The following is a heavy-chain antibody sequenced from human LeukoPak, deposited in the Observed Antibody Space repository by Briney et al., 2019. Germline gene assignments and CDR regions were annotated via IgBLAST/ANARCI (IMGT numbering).Heavy chain of an antibody. CDR2: IKKDGSEK. D-gene: IGHD3-16*01. J-gene: IGHJ4*02. V-gene: IGHV3-7*01. Sequence: GGSLRLSCAASGFTCSSYWMSWVRQAPGKGLEWVANIKKDGSEKYYVDSVKGRFTISRDNAKNSLYLQMNSLRAEDTALYYCARGMLDVDYWGQGTLVTVSS. CDR1: GFTCSSYW. CDR3: ARGMLDVDY.